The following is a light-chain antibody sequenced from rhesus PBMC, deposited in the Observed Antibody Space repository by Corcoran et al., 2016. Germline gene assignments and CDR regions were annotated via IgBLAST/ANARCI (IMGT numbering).Light chain of an antibody. J-gene: IGKJ2*01. Sequence: DIQMTQSPSSLSASVGDTVTITCRASQSISSWLAWYQQKPGKAPKLLIYRAFSLKSGIPSRFSGSGSGTDFNLTCSSLQSEDLATYYCQQYSSSPYSFGQGTKVESK. CDR1: QSISSW. CDR3: QQYSSSPYS. V-gene: IGKV1-22*01. CDR2: RAF.